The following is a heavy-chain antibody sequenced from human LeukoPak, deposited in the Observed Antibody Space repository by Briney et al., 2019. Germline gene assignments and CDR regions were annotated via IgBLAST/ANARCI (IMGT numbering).Heavy chain of an antibody. J-gene: IGHJ5*02. Sequence: ASVKVTCKASGYTFTGYYIHWVRQAPGQGLEWMGWINPNSGGTNYAQKFQGRVTMTRDTSISTAYMELSRLRSDDTAVYYCARGRNIAVAGTRWFDPWGQGTLVTVSS. CDR3: ARGRNIAVAGTRWFDP. V-gene: IGHV1-2*02. CDR1: GYTFTGYY. CDR2: INPNSGGT. D-gene: IGHD6-19*01.